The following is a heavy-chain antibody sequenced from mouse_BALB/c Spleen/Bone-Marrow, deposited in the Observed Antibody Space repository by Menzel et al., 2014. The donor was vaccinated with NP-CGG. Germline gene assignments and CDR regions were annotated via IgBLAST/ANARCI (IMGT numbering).Heavy chain of an antibody. CDR3: ARNYRYPRPYAMDY. D-gene: IGHD2-14*01. V-gene: IGHV1S127*01. CDR2: IDPSNSET. CDR1: GYTFTSYW. J-gene: IGHJ4*01. Sequence: QVQLQQPGPELVRPGASVKMSCKASGYTFTSYWMHWVKQRPGQGLEWIGMIDPSNSETRLNQKFKDKATLNVDKSSNTAYMQLSSLTSEDSAVYYCARNYRYPRPYAMDYWGQGTSVTVSS.